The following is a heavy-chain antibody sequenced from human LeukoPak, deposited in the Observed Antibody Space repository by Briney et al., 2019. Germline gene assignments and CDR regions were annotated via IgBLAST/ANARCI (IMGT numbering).Heavy chain of an antibody. CDR3: ARVHGYDYFDY. Sequence: GGSLRLSCAASGFTVSSNYMSWVRQAPGKGLEWVSVIYSGGSTYCADSVKGRFTISRDNSKNTLYLQMNSLRAEDTAVYYCARVHGYDYFDYWGQGTLVTVSS. CDR1: GFTVSSNY. CDR2: IYSGGST. V-gene: IGHV3-53*01. D-gene: IGHD5-12*01. J-gene: IGHJ4*02.